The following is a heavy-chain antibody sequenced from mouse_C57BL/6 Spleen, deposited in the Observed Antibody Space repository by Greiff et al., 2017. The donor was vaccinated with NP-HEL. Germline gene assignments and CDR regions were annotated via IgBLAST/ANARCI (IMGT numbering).Heavy chain of an antibody. J-gene: IGHJ1*03. V-gene: IGHV14-1*01. CDR3: TRILTETPLRYFDV. CDR1: GFNIKDYY. CDR2: IDPEDGDT. Sequence: EVQLQESGAELVRPGASVKLSCTASGFNIKDYYMHWVKQRPEQGLEWIGRIDPEDGDTEYAPKFQGKATMTADPSSNTAYLQLSSLTSEDTAVYYCTRILTETPLRYFDVWGTGTTVTVSS.